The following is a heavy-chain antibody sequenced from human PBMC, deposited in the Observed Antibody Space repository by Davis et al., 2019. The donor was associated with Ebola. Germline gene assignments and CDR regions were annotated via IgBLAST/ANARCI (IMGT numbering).Heavy chain of an antibody. Sequence: SGPTLVKPTQTLTLTCTFSGFSLSTSGVGVGWIRQPPGKALEWLALIYWNDDKRYSPSLKSRLTITKDTSKNQVVLTMTNMDPVDTATYYCARIPRYYYYMDVWGKGTTVTVSS. CDR2: IYWNDDK. CDR1: GFSLSTSGVG. V-gene: IGHV2-5*01. J-gene: IGHJ6*03. CDR3: ARIPRYYYYMDV.